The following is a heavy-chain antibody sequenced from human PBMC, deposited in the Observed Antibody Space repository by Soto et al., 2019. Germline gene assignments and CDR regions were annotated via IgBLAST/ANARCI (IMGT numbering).Heavy chain of an antibody. J-gene: IGHJ6*02. CDR1: GFTFSGYG. D-gene: IGHD5-18*01. CDR3: AKDEGWRIQLWLGSDGLDV. V-gene: IGHV3-30*18. CDR2: ISYEGSTQ. Sequence: QVQLDESGGGVVQPGRSLRLSCEASGFTFSGYGMHWVRQAPGKGLEWVAVISYEGSTQSYAESVKGRFTISSDNAMNTLGLQMNGLRVEDTGIYYCAKDEGWRIQLWLGSDGLDVWGHGTTVTVSS.